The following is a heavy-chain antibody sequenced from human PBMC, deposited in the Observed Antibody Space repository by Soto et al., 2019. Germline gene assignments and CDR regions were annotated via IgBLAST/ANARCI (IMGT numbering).Heavy chain of an antibody. V-gene: IGHV3-33*01. Sequence: GGALRVFSAASGFTFSHYGMHWVRQAPGKGLEWVAVIWYDGNNKYYADSVKGRFTISRDNSNNTLYVQMNSMTAEETGVYYCARGLQSPFDYWGQGTLVTVSS. CDR1: GFTFSHYG. CDR3: ARGLQSPFDY. J-gene: IGHJ4*02. CDR2: IWYDGNNK.